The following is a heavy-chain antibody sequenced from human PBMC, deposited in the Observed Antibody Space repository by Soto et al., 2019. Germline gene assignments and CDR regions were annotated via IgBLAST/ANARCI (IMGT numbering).Heavy chain of an antibody. D-gene: IGHD3-10*01. Sequence: GASVKVSCKASGYTFTSYAMHWVRQAPGQRLEWMGWINAGNGNTKYSQKFQGRVTITRDTSASTAYMELSGLRSEDTAVYYCARSFQLLWFGELSPILYWGQGTLVTVSS. V-gene: IGHV1-3*01. CDR2: INAGNGNT. CDR1: GYTFTSYA. J-gene: IGHJ4*02. CDR3: ARSFQLLWFGELSPILY.